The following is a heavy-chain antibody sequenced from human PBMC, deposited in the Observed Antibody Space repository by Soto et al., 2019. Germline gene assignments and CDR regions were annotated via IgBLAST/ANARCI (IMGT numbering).Heavy chain of an antibody. V-gene: IGHV1-46*01. D-gene: IGHD3-22*01. CDR3: ARDLKDYYDSSGLSGMDV. Sequence: ASVKVSCKASGYTFASYYRHWVRQAPGQGLEWMGIINPSGGSTSYAQKFQGRVTMTRDTSTSTVYMELSSLRSEDTAVYYCARDLKDYYDSSGLSGMDVWGQGTTVTV. J-gene: IGHJ6*02. CDR2: INPSGGST. CDR1: GYTFASYY.